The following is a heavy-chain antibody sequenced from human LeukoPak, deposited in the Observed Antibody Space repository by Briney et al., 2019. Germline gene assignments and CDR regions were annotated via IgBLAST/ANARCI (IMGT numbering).Heavy chain of an antibody. CDR1: GFTFNSYD. D-gene: IGHD3-22*01. Sequence: GGSLRLSCAASGFTFNSYDMSWVRQAPGKGLEWASGVSGSGGNTFYADSVKGRFTISRDNSKNTLYLQMNSLRAEDTAVYYCAKAHSSGYPDYFDYWGQGTLVTVSS. V-gene: IGHV3-23*01. CDR3: AKAHSSGYPDYFDY. J-gene: IGHJ4*02. CDR2: VSGSGGNT.